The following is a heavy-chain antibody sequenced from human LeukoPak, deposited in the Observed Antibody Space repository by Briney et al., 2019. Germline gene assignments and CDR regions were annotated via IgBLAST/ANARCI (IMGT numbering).Heavy chain of an antibody. CDR1: GGTFSSYA. CDR2: IIPILGIA. D-gene: IGHD5-12*01. V-gene: IGHV1-69*04. J-gene: IGHJ4*02. Sequence: SVKVSCKASGGTFSSYAISWVRQAPGQGLEWMGRIIPILGIANYAQKFQGRVTITADKSTSTAYMELSSLRSEDTAVYYCAKLCSAYDSGDYWGQGTLVTVSS. CDR3: AKLCSAYDSGDY.